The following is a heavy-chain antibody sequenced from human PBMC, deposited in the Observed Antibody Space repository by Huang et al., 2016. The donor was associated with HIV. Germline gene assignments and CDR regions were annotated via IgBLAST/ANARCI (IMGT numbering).Heavy chain of an antibody. CDR2: IRQDESEK. CDR3: ATKTGGMDI. J-gene: IGHJ6*02. CDR1: TFTFAAYW. V-gene: IGHV3-7*03. D-gene: IGHD1-7*01. Sequence: VESGGRLVQPGGSIRLSCVGSTFTFAAYWMSWVRQPPGKGLEWVANIRQDESEKYYVDSVKGRFNSSRDNAKKVLFLEMNNVTVEDTATYYCATKTGGMDIWGQGTTVTVS.